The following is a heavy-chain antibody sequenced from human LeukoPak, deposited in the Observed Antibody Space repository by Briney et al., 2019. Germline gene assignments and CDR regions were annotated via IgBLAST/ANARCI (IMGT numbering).Heavy chain of an antibody. CDR3: ARGYSSSAERALGY. V-gene: IGHV4-34*01. CDR2: INHSGST. J-gene: IGHJ4*02. Sequence: SETLSLTCAVYGGSFSGYYWSWIRQPPGKGLEWIGEINHSGSTNYNPSLKSRVTISVDTPKNQFSLKLSSVTAADTAVYYCARGYSSSAERALGYWGQGTLVTVSS. CDR1: GGSFSGYY. D-gene: IGHD6-6*01.